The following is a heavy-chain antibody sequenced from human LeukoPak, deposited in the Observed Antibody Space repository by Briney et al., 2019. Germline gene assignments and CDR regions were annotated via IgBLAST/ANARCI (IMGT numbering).Heavy chain of an antibody. Sequence: GASVKVSCKASGGTFSSYAISWVRQAPGQGLEWMGGIIPIFGTANYAQKFQGRVTITADESTSTAYMELSSLRSEDTAVYYCARGLRFLEWLNDYWGQGTLVTVSS. CDR1: GGTFSSYA. J-gene: IGHJ4*02. V-gene: IGHV1-69*13. D-gene: IGHD3-3*01. CDR3: ARGLRFLEWLNDY. CDR2: IIPIFGTA.